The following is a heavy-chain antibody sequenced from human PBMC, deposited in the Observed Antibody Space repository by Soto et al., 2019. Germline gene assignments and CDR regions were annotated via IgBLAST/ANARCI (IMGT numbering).Heavy chain of an antibody. CDR1: GGTFSSYA. CDR3: ARGGYYDSSGYYPADY. Sequence: ASVKVSCKASGGTFSSYAISWVRQAPGQGLGWMGGIIPIFGTANYAQKFQGRVTITADESTSTAYMELSSLRSEDTAVYYCARGGYYDSSGYYPADYWGQGTLVTVSS. CDR2: IIPIFGTA. J-gene: IGHJ4*02. D-gene: IGHD3-22*01. V-gene: IGHV1-69*13.